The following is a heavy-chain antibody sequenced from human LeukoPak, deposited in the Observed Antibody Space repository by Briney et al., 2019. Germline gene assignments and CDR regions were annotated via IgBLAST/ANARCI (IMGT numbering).Heavy chain of an antibody. D-gene: IGHD6-13*01. V-gene: IGHV4-61*02. CDR3: ARAGYSSSWYVRFWFDP. CDR2: IYTSGST. J-gene: IGHJ5*02. CDR1: GGSISSGSYY. Sequence: PSQTLSLTCTVSGGSISSGSYYWSWIRQPAGKGLEWIGRIYTSGSTNYNPSLKSRVTISVDTSKNQFSLKLSSVTAADTAVYYCARAGYSSSWYVRFWFDPWGQGTLVTVSS.